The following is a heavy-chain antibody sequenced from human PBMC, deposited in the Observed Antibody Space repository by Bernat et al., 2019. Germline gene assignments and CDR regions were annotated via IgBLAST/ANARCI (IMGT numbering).Heavy chain of an antibody. J-gene: IGHJ4*02. D-gene: IGHD4-17*01. CDR2: IKSKTDGGTT. CDR1: GFTFSSYS. CDR3: TTFPPDYGDYEGLSDY. V-gene: IGHV3-15*01. Sequence: EVQLVESGGGLVQPGGSLRLSCAASGFTFSSYSMNWVRQAPGKGLEWVGRIKSKTDGGTTDYAAPVKGRFTISRDDSKNTLYLQMNSLKTEDTAVYYCTTFPPDYGDYEGLSDYWGQGTLVTVSS.